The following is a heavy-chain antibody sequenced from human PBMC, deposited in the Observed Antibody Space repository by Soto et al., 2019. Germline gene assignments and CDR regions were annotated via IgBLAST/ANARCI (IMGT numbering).Heavy chain of an antibody. J-gene: IGHJ4*02. Sequence: GSLRLYCAASGFTFSSYRMNWVRHDPGKGLEWVSSISSSSSYISYADSVKGRFTISRDNAKNSLYLHMNSLRAEDTAVYYCARVSFLAGSDWFKEGYWGQGTLVTVSS. D-gene: IGHD3-9*01. CDR3: ARVSFLAGSDWFKEGY. CDR1: GFTFSSYR. V-gene: IGHV3-21*01. CDR2: ISSSSSYI.